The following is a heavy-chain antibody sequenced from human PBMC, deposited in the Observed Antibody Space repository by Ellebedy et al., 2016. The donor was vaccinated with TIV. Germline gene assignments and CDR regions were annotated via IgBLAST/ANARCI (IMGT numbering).Heavy chain of an antibody. CDR1: GFTFSSYW. CDR2: INQHGTEI. V-gene: IGHV3-7*01. D-gene: IGHD6-13*01. CDR3: VRALAAAASY. Sequence: GGSLRLXCAASGFTFSSYWMHWVRQAPGKGLEWVANINQHGTEIYYVDSVKGRFTISRDNTKASLYLQMHSLRVEDTALYYCVRALAAAASYWGQGTLVTVSS. J-gene: IGHJ4*02.